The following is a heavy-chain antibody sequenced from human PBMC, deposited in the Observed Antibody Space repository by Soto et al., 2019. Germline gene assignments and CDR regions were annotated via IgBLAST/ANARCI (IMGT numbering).Heavy chain of an antibody. CDR1: GVSITGSY. CDR3: ARDMPYGAGSLAGCDY. Sequence: PWETLALTCAVSGVSITGSYWSWIRQTPGKTLEWIGYIYHSGTTTYNPSLKSRVSISVDTSKNQFSLRFTSVIAADTAVYYCARDMPYGAGSLAGCDYWGQGIRVTVSS. J-gene: IGHJ4*02. V-gene: IGHV4-59*01. D-gene: IGHD1-26*01. CDR2: IYHSGTT.